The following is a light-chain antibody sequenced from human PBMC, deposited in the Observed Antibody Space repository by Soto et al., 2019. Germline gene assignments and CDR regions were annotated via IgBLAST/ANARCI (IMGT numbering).Light chain of an antibody. CDR1: QNSSSNF. J-gene: IGKJ1*01. CDR3: QQYGGSPRT. V-gene: IGKV3-20*01. CDR2: DAS. Sequence: TQYPATLSVSHGERATLSCTSQNSSSNFLAWYQQKRGQAPRLLIHDASNRATGIPDRFSGSGSGTDFTLTITRLEPEDFAVYYCQQYGGSPRTFGQGTKVDI.